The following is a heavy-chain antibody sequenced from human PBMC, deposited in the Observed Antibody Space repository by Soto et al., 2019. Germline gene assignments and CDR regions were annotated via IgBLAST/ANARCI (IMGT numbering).Heavy chain of an antibody. CDR1: GASISSANW. V-gene: IGHV4-4*02. Sequence: SETLSLTCSVSGASISSANWWVWVRQPPGKGLEWIGEIYHIGSTTYNPSLKSRATISVDKSKNQFSLIVTSVTAADTAVYYCAKRYDFWSGRWYGLGVWGQGTTVTVSS. CDR3: AKRYDFWSGRWYGLGV. D-gene: IGHD3-3*01. J-gene: IGHJ6*02. CDR2: IYHIGST.